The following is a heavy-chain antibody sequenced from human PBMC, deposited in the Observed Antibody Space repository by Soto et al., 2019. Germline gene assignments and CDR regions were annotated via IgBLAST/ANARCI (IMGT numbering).Heavy chain of an antibody. CDR2: ISYSGST. CDR1: SDSISSYY. V-gene: IGHV4-59*01. CDR3: ARGTSWQLPFDY. D-gene: IGHD6-13*01. Sequence: QVQLQESGPGLVKPSETLSLTCTVSSDSISSYYWSWLRQPPGKRLEWIGYISYSGSTDYNPPLKSRVTISGDTSKNQFSLKVSSVTAADTVVYYCARGTSWQLPFDYWGQGTLVTVSS. J-gene: IGHJ4*02.